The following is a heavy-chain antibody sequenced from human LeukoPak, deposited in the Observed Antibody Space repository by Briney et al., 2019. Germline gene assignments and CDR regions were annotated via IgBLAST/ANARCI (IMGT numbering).Heavy chain of an antibody. J-gene: IGHJ4*02. CDR2: IYSDAT. V-gene: IGHV3-74*01. D-gene: IGHD3-22*01. Sequence: TGGSLRLSCAASGFTFSIYWIHWVRQAPGKGLVWLSRIYSDATYYADSVKGRFTISRDNAKNTLYLQMNSLRAEDTAVYYCARESYDSSGYYYGGGFDYWGQGTLVTVSS. CDR3: ARESYDSSGYYYGGGFDY. CDR1: GFTFSIYW.